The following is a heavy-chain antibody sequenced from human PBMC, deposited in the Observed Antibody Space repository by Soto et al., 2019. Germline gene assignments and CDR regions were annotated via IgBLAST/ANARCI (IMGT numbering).Heavy chain of an antibody. V-gene: IGHV3-74*01. J-gene: IGHJ6*03. D-gene: IGHD4-17*01. CDR2: INSDGSST. CDR3: ARVGDYGDPYYYYYYYMDV. Sequence: GGSVRLSCAASGFTFSSYWMHWVRQAPGKGLVWVSRINSDGSSTSYADSVKGRFTISRDNAKNTLYLQMNSLRAEDTAVYCCARVGDYGDPYYYYYYYMDVWGKGTTVTVSS. CDR1: GFTFSSYW.